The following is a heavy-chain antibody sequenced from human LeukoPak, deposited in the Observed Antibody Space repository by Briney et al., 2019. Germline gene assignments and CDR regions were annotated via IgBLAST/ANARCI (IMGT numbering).Heavy chain of an antibody. D-gene: IGHD2-15*01. Sequence: GSLRLSCGVSEFTFSTYEMNWIRQPPGKGLEWIGEINHSGSTYYTPSLKSRVTISVDTSKNQFSLKLSSVTAADTAVYYCARHVSCGYCSGGSCYSLCWFDPWGQGTLVTVSS. CDR2: INHSGST. J-gene: IGHJ5*02. CDR1: EFTFSTYE. CDR3: ARHVSCGYCSGGSCYSLCWFDP. V-gene: IGHV4-34*01.